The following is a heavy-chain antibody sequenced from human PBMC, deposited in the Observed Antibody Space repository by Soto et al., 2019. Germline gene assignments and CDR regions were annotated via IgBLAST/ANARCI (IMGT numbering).Heavy chain of an antibody. J-gene: IGHJ4*02. CDR1: GFTFSSYA. V-gene: IGHV3-23*01. D-gene: IGHD3-10*01. Sequence: PGGSLRLSFAASGFTFSSYAMSWVRQAPGKGLEWVSAISGSGGSTYYADSVKGRFTISRDNSKNTLYLQMNSLRAEDTAVYYCAKDPDLLWFGDGVVFDYWGQGTLVTVSS. CDR3: AKDPDLLWFGDGVVFDY. CDR2: ISGSGGST.